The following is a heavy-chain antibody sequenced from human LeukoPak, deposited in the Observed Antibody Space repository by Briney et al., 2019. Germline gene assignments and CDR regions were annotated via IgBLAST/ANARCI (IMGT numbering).Heavy chain of an antibody. CDR3: ARARGNSEFDC. CDR1: GFAVSDNY. J-gene: IGHJ4*02. Sequence: GGSLRLSCAASGFAVSDNYMSWVRRSPGKGLECVSVIYSGDSTYHADSVKGRFTISRDNSKNTLYLQMNSLRAEDTAVYYCARARGNSEFDCWGQGTLVTVSS. CDR2: IYSGDST. V-gene: IGHV3-53*01. D-gene: IGHD4-23*01.